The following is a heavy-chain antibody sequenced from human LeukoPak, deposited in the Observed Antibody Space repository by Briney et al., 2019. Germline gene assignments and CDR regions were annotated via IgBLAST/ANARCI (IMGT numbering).Heavy chain of an antibody. CDR2: INPNSGGT. V-gene: IGHV1-2*02. CDR1: GYTFTGYY. Sequence: ASVKVSCKASGYTFTGYYMHWVRQAPGQGLEWMGWINPNSGGTNYAQKFQGRVTMTRDTSISTAYMELSRLRSDDTAVYYCARPDCSSTSCYLGPYAFDIWGQGTMVTVSS. CDR3: ARPDCSSTSCYLGPYAFDI. J-gene: IGHJ3*02. D-gene: IGHD2-2*01.